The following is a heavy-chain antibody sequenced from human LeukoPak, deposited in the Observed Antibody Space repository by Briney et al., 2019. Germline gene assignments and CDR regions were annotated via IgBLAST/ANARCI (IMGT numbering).Heavy chain of an antibody. V-gene: IGHV3-30-3*01. CDR3: AREADY. J-gene: IGHJ4*02. CDR2: ISYDGSNK. Sequence: GGSLRLSCAASGFTFSSYAMHWVRQAPGKGLEWVAVISYDGSNKYYADSVKGRFTISRDNSKNTLYLQMNSLRAEDTAVYYCAREADYWGQGTLVTVSS. CDR1: GFTFSSYA.